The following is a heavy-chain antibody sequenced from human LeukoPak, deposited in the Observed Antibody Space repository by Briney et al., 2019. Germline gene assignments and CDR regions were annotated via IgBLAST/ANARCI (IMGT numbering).Heavy chain of an antibody. V-gene: IGHV3-30-3*01. CDR3: AREADY. J-gene: IGHJ4*02. CDR2: ISYDGSNK. Sequence: GGSLRLSCAASGFTFSSYAMHWVRQAPGKGLEWVAVISYDGSNKYYADSVKGRFTISRDNSKNTLYLQMNSLRAEDTAVYYCAREADYWGQGTLVTVSS. CDR1: GFTFSSYA.